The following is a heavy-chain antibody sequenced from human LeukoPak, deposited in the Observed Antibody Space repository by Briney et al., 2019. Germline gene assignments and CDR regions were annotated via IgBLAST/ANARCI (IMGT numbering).Heavy chain of an antibody. J-gene: IGHJ4*02. V-gene: IGHV4-31*03. Sequence: PSQTLSLTCTVSGGSISSGGHYWSWLRQHPGKGLEWIGYIYYSGSTYYNPSLKSRVTISVDTSKNQFSLKLSSVTAADTAVYYCASLPLTGMSDYWGQGTLVTVSS. CDR2: IYYSGST. CDR3: ASLPLTGMSDY. CDR1: GGSISSGGHY.